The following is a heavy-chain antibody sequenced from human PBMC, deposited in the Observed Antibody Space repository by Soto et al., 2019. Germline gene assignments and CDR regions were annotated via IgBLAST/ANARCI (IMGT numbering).Heavy chain of an antibody. CDR1: GFTFGNYW. V-gene: IGHV3-74*01. Sequence: EVQLVESGGGLVQPGGSLRLSCATSGFTFGNYWMYWVRQAPGKGLVWVSRIHSDGKITTYADSVKGRFTISRDIAKNTLYLQMNSLRAEDTAMYYCARERGSFYVDFWGQGALVTFSS. CDR2: IHSDGKIT. CDR3: ARERGSFYVDF. D-gene: IGHD1-26*01. J-gene: IGHJ4*02.